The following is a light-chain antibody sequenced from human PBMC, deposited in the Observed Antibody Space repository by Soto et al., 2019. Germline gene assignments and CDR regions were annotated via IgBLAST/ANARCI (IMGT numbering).Light chain of an antibody. V-gene: IGLV2-8*01. CDR1: SSEFGGYNY. Sequence: QSVLTQPPSASGSFGQSVTISCTGTSSEFGGYNYVSWYQQHPGKAPKLMIYEVSERPSEVPDRFSGSKSGNTASLTVSGLQADDEADYYCSSYSGTNYHYVFGTGTKVTVL. CDR3: SSYSGTNYHYV. J-gene: IGLJ1*01. CDR2: EVS.